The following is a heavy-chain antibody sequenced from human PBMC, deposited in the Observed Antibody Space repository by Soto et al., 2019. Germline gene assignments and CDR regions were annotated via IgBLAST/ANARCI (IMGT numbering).Heavy chain of an antibody. J-gene: IGHJ4*02. CDR2: ISSSSSYI. CDR3: ARARGITMVRGVGFAY. D-gene: IGHD3-10*01. CDR1: GFTFSSYS. Sequence: EVQLVESGGGLVKPGGSLRHSCAASGFTFSSYSMNWVRQAPGKGLEWVSSISSSSSYIYYADSVKGRFTISRDNAKNSLYLQMNSLRAEDTAVYYCARARGITMVRGVGFAYWGQGTLVPVSS. V-gene: IGHV3-21*01.